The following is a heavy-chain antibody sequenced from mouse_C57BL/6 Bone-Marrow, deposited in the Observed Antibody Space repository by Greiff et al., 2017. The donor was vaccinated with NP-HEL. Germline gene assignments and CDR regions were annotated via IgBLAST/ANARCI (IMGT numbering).Heavy chain of an antibody. CDR2: INPSTGGT. D-gene: IGHD2-2*01. Sequence: QVQLQQPGTELVKPGASVKLSCKASGYTFTSSWMHWVKQRPGHGLAWIGNINPSTGGTNYNEKFKSKATLTVDKSSSTAYMQLSSLTSEDSAVYYCARTMVTPAWFADWGQGTLVTVSA. CDR3: ARTMVTPAWFAD. V-gene: IGHV1-53*01. J-gene: IGHJ3*01. CDR1: GYTFTSSW.